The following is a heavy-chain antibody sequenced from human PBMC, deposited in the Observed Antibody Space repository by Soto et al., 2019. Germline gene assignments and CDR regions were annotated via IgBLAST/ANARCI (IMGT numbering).Heavy chain of an antibody. J-gene: IGHJ4*02. CDR1: GFTVTNNY. CDR3: ARDYCSGETCYSEY. V-gene: IGHV3-53*01. CDR2: IYSGGNT. D-gene: IGHD2-15*01. Sequence: EVQLVESGGSLIQPGGSLRLSCAASGFTVTNNYMSWVRQAPGKGLEWVSVIYSGGNTYYAQSVKGRFTISRDNSKNTLYLQVNSLRAGDTAVYYCARDYCSGETCYSEYWGQGTLVTVSS.